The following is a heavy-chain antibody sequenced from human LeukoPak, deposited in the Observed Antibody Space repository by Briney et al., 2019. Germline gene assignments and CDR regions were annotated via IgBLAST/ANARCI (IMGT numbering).Heavy chain of an antibody. CDR1: GGSFSGYY. D-gene: IGHD5-12*01. CDR3: ARGGYSGYDKYYFDY. J-gene: IGHJ4*02. V-gene: IGHV4-34*01. Sequence: SETLSLTCAVYGGSFSGYYWSWIRQPPGKGLXXXXXINHSGSTNYNPSLKSRVTISVDTSKNQFSLKLSSVTAADTAVYYCARGGYSGYDKYYFDYWGQGTLVTVSS. CDR2: INHSGST.